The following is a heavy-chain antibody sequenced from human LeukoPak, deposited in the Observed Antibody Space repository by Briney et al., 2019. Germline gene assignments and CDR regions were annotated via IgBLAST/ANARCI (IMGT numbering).Heavy chain of an antibody. Sequence: RGSLRLSCAASGFTFSIYAMSWVRQAPGRGLEWVSAISSGGGSTYYADSVKGRFTISRDNSKNTLYLQMNSLRAEDTAVYYCAKEPPYRSGSYFDYWGQGTLVTVSS. CDR3: AKEPPYRSGSYFDY. CDR2: ISSGGGST. V-gene: IGHV3-23*01. J-gene: IGHJ4*02. D-gene: IGHD3-10*01. CDR1: GFTFSIYA.